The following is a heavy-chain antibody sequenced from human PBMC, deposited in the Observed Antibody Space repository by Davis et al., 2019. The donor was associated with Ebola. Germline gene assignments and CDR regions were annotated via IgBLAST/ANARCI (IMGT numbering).Heavy chain of an antibody. CDR3: ARLPTRKWYFDL. Sequence: PSETLSLTCTVSGGSIGTYYWSWIRQPPGKGLEWIGYIYYSGSTNYNPSLKSRVTISVDTSKNQFSLKLSSVTAADMAVYYCARLPTRKWYFDLWGRGTLVTVSS. CDR1: GGSIGTYY. J-gene: IGHJ2*01. CDR2: IYYSGST. V-gene: IGHV4-59*08.